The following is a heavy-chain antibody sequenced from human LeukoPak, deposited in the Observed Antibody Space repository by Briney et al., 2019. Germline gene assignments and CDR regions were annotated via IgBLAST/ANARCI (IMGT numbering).Heavy chain of an antibody. CDR2: ISGSGGTT. J-gene: IGHJ6*02. CDR3: AKPIRYCSSTSCYAGTYYGMDV. Sequence: GGSLRLSCAASGFTFASYAMSWVRQAPGKGLEWVSTISGSGGTTYYADSVKGRFTISRDNSKNTLYLQMNSLRAEDTAVYYCAKPIRYCSSTSCYAGTYYGMDVWGQGTTVTVSS. D-gene: IGHD2-2*01. V-gene: IGHV3-23*01. CDR1: GFTFASYA.